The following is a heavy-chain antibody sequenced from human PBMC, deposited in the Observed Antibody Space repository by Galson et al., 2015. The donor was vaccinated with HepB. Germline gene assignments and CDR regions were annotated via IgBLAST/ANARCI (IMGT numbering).Heavy chain of an antibody. V-gene: IGHV4-34*01. Sequence: LSLTCAVYGGSFSGYYWSWIRQAPGKGLEWIGEINYGGTTHYNPPLKSRVTISVDTSKNQFSLKLSSVTAADTAVYYCARRLYLNGYYSGSWGQGTLVTVSS. CDR2: INYGGTT. J-gene: IGHJ5*02. CDR1: GGSFSGYY. D-gene: IGHD3-9*01. CDR3: ARRLYLNGYYSGS.